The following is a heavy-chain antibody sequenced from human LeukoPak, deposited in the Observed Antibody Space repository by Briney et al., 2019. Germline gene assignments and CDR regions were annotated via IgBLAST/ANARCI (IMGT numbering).Heavy chain of an antibody. D-gene: IGHD3-22*01. CDR2: ITGGGSTI. V-gene: IGHV3-48*03. CDR1: GFTFSSFE. J-gene: IGHJ5*02. Sequence: GGSLRLSCAASGFTFSSFEMTWVRQAPGNGLEWVAYITGGGSTIYYADSLQGRLTISRENAKNSLFLQMNSLRAEDTAVYYCARDLGQYYDTSDNWFDPWGQGTLVTVSS. CDR3: ARDLGQYYDTSDNWFDP.